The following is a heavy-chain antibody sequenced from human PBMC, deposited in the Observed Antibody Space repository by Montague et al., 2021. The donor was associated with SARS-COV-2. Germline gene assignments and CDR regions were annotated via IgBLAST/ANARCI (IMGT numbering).Heavy chain of an antibody. CDR3: ARFPTSYYYDSKAAPATPDAFDI. J-gene: IGHJ3*02. D-gene: IGHD3-22*01. CDR1: GGSFSNYY. CDR2: IYYSGST. Sequence: SETLSLTCAISGGSFSNYYWSWIRQPPGKGLEWIGSIYYSGSTYYNPSLKSRVTISVDTSKNRFSLKLSSVTAADTAVYYCARFPTSYYYDSKAAPATPDAFDIWGQGTMVTVSS. V-gene: IGHV4-39*01.